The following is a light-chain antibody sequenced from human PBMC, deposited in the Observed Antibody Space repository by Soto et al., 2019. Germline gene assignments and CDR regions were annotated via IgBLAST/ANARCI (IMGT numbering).Light chain of an antibody. CDR1: SSNIAGNS. CDR3: VTWDDSLNGVV. Sequence: QSVLTQPPSASGTAGQRVTIFCSGSSSNIAGNSVNWYQQLPGTAPKLLIYTNNQRPSGVPERFSASKSGTSASLAISGLQSEDEAEYYCVTWDDSLNGVVFGGGTQLTVL. J-gene: IGLJ2*01. CDR2: TNN. V-gene: IGLV1-44*01.